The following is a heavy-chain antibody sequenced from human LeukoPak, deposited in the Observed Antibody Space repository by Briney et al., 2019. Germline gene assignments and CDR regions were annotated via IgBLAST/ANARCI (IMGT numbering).Heavy chain of an antibody. CDR1: GYTFTKYY. V-gene: IGHV1-46*01. D-gene: IGHD5-24*01. J-gene: IGHJ3*02. CDR3: ARIRDGYHGAYAI. CDR2: INPGGDNT. Sequence: AAVKVSCKASGYTFTKYYIHLVRQAPGQGLEWMGLINPGGDNTNYAQNVQGRLTLNRDTSTSTVYMELSSLRSEDTAIYYCARIRDGYHGAYAIWGQGTVVTVPS.